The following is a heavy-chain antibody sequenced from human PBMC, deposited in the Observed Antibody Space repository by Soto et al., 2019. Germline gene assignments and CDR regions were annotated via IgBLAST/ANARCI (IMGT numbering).Heavy chain of an antibody. Sequence: QPGGSLRLSCAASGFTFSSYAMSWVRQAPGKGLEWVSAISGSGGSTYYADSVKGRFTISRDNSKNTLYLQMNSLRAEDTAVYYCAKPPINYDSSGYFFDYWGQGTLVTV. CDR1: GFTFSSYA. CDR2: ISGSGGST. CDR3: AKPPINYDSSGYFFDY. V-gene: IGHV3-23*01. D-gene: IGHD3-22*01. J-gene: IGHJ4*02.